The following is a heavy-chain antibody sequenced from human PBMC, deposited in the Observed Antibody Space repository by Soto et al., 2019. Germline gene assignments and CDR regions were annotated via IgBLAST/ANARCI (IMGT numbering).Heavy chain of an antibody. V-gene: IGHV1-18*01. CDR3: ARGSYGDY. J-gene: IGHJ4*02. D-gene: IGHD1-26*01. CDR1: GYGFTTYG. CDR2: ISAHNGNT. Sequence: QVHLVQSGAEVKKPGASVKVSCKGSGYGFTTYGITWVRQAPGQGLEWMAWISAHNGNTNYAQKLQGRVTVTRDTSTSTTYMELRSLRAADTAVNYCARGSYGDYWGQGALVTVSS.